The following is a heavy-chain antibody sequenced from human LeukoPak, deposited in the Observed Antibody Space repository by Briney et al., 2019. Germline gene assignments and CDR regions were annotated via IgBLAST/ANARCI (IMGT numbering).Heavy chain of an antibody. Sequence: PGGSLRLSCAASEFTFSDYYMDWVRQAPGKGLEWVGRTKNKANSYTTEYAASVKGRFTISRDDSKNSVHLQMNSLITEDTAVYYCARERGGAFDIWGQGTMVTVSP. CDR3: ARERGGAFDI. CDR1: EFTFSDYY. J-gene: IGHJ3*02. V-gene: IGHV3-72*01. CDR2: TKNKANSYTT.